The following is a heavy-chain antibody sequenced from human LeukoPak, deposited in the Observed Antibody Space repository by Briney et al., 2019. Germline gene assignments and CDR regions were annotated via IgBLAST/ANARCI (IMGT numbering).Heavy chain of an antibody. CDR1: GYTFTSYG. V-gene: IGHV1-18*01. J-gene: IGHJ6*02. CDR2: ISAYNGNT. CDR3: ARDPRMGSYSSSSIFPYYYYGMDV. Sequence: ASVKVSCKASGYTFTSYGISWVRQAPGQRLEWMGWISAYNGNTNYAQKLQGRVTMTTDASTSTAYMELRSLRSDDTAMYYCARDPRMGSYSSSSIFPYYYYGMDVWGQGTTVTVSS. D-gene: IGHD6-6*01.